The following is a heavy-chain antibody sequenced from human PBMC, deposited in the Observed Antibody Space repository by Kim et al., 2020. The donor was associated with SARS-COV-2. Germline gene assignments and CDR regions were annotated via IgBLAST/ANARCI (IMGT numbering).Heavy chain of an antibody. CDR3: TRVRRGYSGYDLGYYFDY. V-gene: IGHV3-49*02. D-gene: IGHD5-12*01. J-gene: IGHJ4*02. Sequence: GRLTISRDDSKSIAYLQMNSLKTEDTAVYYCTRVRRGYSGYDLGYYFDYWGQGTLVTVSS.